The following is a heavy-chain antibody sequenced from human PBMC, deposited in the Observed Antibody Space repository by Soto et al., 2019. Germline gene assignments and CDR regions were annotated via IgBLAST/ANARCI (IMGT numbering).Heavy chain of an antibody. J-gene: IGHJ6*02. Sequence: SETLSLTCAVYGGSFSGYYWSWIRQPPGKGLEWIGEINHSGSTNYNPSLKSRVTISVDTSKNQFSLKLSSVTAADTAVYYCARGAGIAALPGYGMDVWGQGTTVTVSS. CDR3: ARGAGIAALPGYGMDV. D-gene: IGHD6-13*01. CDR1: GGSFSGYY. CDR2: INHSGST. V-gene: IGHV4-34*01.